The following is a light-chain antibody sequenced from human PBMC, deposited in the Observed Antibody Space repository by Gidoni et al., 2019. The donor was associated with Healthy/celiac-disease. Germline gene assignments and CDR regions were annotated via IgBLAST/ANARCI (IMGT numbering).Light chain of an antibody. V-gene: IGLV1-40*01. J-gene: IGLJ1*01. CDR2: GNS. Sequence: QSVLTQPPSVSGAPGQRVTISCTGSSPNIGAGYDVHWYQPLPGTAPKPLLYGNSNRPSGVPDRFSGSKSGTSASLAITGLQAEDEADYYCQSYDSSLSGSDVFGTGTKVTVL. CDR3: QSYDSSLSGSDV. CDR1: SPNIGAGYD.